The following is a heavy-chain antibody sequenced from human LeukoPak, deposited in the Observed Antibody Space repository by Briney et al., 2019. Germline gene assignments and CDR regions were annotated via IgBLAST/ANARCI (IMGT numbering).Heavy chain of an antibody. Sequence: AASVTVSCTASGYTFTDYTMHWLRQAPGQRLDWMGWINGGSGNTKYSPEFQGRVTITRDTSASTAYMELSSPRSDDTAVYYCARDRQGVSAAGTHWFDPWGQGTLVTVSS. CDR2: INGGSGNT. V-gene: IGHV1-3*01. CDR1: GYTFTDYT. J-gene: IGHJ5*02. D-gene: IGHD6-13*01. CDR3: ARDRQGVSAAGTHWFDP.